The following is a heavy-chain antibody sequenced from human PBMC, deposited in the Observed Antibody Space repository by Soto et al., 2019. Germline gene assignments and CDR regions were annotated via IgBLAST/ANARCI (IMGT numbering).Heavy chain of an antibody. CDR1: GYTFTSYG. V-gene: IGHV1-18*01. D-gene: IGHD3-10*01. J-gene: IGHJ6*02. CDR3: ARLRGFGSGSLYYGMDV. Sequence: ASVKVSCKAASGYTFTSYGIIWVRQAPGQGLEWMGWISGYDGNTNYAQKLQGRVTMTTDTSTTTAYMELRSLRSDDTAVYYCARLRGFGSGSLYYGMDVWGQGTTVTVSS. CDR2: ISGYDGNT.